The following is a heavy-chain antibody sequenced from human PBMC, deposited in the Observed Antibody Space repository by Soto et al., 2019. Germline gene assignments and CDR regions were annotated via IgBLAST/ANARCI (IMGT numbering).Heavy chain of an antibody. J-gene: IGHJ5*02. CDR2: IYHRGST. CDR3: ARDRIAVDDWSWFDH. V-gene: IGHV4-38-2*02. Sequence: PSETLSLTCAVSGYSISSGYYWGWIRQPPGKGLEWIGSIYHRGSTYYNPSLKSRVTISVDTSNNQFSLKLSSVTAADTAVYYCARDRIAVDDWSWFDHWGQGTLVTVSS. CDR1: GYSISSGYY. D-gene: IGHD2-15*01.